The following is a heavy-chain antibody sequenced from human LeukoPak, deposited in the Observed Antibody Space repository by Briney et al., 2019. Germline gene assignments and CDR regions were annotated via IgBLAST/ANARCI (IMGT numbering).Heavy chain of an antibody. Sequence: GGSLRLSCAASGFTVSSNYMSWVRQAPGKGLEWVSFIYSGGSSYYADSVKGRFTISRDNSKNTLYLQMNSLRAEDTAVYYCARDFASGMDVWGQGTTVTVSS. CDR3: ARDFASGMDV. J-gene: IGHJ6*02. V-gene: IGHV3-66*01. CDR2: IYSGGSS. CDR1: GFTVSSNY. D-gene: IGHD3-3*01.